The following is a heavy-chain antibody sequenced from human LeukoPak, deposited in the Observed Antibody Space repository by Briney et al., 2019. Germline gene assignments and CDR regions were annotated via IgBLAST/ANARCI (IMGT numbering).Heavy chain of an antibody. CDR1: GYTFTGYY. CDR2: INPNSGGT. V-gene: IGHV1-2*04. J-gene: IGHJ3*02. CDR3: ARQEPCSGGSCLNAFDI. D-gene: IGHD2-15*01. Sequence: ASVKVSCKASGYTFTGYYMHWVRQAPGQGLEWMGWINPNSGGTNYAQKFQGWVTMTRDTSISTAYMKLSRLRSDDTAVYYCARQEPCSGGSCLNAFDIWGQGTMVTVSS.